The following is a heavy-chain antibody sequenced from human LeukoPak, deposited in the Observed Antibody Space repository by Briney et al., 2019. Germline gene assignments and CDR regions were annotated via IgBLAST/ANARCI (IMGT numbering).Heavy chain of an antibody. CDR3: VRIATVTTPDY. CDR1: GFTFSTYW. V-gene: IGHV3-74*01. Sequence: GGSLRLSCAASGFTFSTYWMHWVRQPLGKGLVWVSRINPDGSTTNYADSVKGRFTISRDNAKNTLYLQMNSLTVEDTAVYYCVRIATVTTPDYWGQGTLVTVSP. CDR2: INPDGSTT. J-gene: IGHJ4*02. D-gene: IGHD4-17*01.